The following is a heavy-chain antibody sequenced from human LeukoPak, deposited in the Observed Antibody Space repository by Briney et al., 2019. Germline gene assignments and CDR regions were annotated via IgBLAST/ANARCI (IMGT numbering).Heavy chain of an antibody. Sequence: GGSLRLSCAASGFTFSNYTIHWVRQAPGKGLEWVALISYDGSVQYYADSVKGRFTISRDSPKNTLYLQMNSLRPEDTAVYYCARERTGFYAEYWGQGTLVTVSS. CDR2: ISYDGSVQ. CDR3: ARERTGFYAEY. CDR1: GFTFSNYT. J-gene: IGHJ4*02. V-gene: IGHV3-30*04. D-gene: IGHD3/OR15-3a*01.